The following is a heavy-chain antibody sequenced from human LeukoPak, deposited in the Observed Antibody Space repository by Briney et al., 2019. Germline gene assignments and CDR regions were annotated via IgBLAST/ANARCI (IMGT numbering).Heavy chain of an antibody. V-gene: IGHV1-3*01. Sequence: ASVKGSCKASGYTFTSYAMHWVRQAPGQRLEWMGWINAGNGNTKYSQKFQGRVTITRDTSASTAYMELSSLRSEDTAVYYCARGPQLLWFGELPGPLDYWGQGTLVTVSS. CDR1: GYTFTSYA. CDR2: INAGNGNT. D-gene: IGHD3-10*01. J-gene: IGHJ4*02. CDR3: ARGPQLLWFGELPGPLDY.